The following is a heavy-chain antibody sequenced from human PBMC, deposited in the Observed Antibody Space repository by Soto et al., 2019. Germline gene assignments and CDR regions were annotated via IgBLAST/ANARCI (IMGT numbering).Heavy chain of an antibody. CDR1: GGSISSGGYY. CDR3: ARGSSSSYLGVWFDP. V-gene: IGHV4-31*03. D-gene: IGHD2-2*01. J-gene: IGHJ5*02. CDR2: IYYSGST. Sequence: PSETLSLTCTVSGGSISSGGYYWSWIRQHPGKGLEWIGYIYYSGSTYYNPSLKSRVTISVDTSKNQFSLKLSSVTAADTAVYYCARGSSSSYLGVWFDPWGQGTLVTVSS.